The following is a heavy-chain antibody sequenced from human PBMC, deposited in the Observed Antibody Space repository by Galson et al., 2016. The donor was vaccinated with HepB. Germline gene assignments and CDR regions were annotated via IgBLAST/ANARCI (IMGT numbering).Heavy chain of an antibody. CDR3: ATQYCSGGSCYSAAPGYWYFDL. CDR2: ISSSSSSI. D-gene: IGHD2-15*01. CDR1: GFTFATYP. Sequence: SLRLSCAGSGFTFATYPMNWVRQAPGKGLEWVSYISSSSSSIYYADSVKGRFTISRDNAKNSLYLQMNSLRDEDTAVYYCATQYCSGGSCYSAAPGYWYFDLWGRGTLVTVSS. J-gene: IGHJ2*01. V-gene: IGHV3-48*02.